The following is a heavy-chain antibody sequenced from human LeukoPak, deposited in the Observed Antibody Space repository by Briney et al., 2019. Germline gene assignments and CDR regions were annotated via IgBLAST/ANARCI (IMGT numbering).Heavy chain of an antibody. J-gene: IGHJ4*02. Sequence: GGSLRLSCAASGFTFSDYYMSWIRQAPGKGLEWVSYISSSGSTIYYADSVKGRFTISRDNAKNSLYLQMNSLRAEDTAVYYCARDRAIYYGSGNYFDYWGQGTLVTVSS. CDR2: ISSSGSTI. D-gene: IGHD3-10*01. V-gene: IGHV3-11*01. CDR1: GFTFSDYY. CDR3: ARDRAIYYGSGNYFDY.